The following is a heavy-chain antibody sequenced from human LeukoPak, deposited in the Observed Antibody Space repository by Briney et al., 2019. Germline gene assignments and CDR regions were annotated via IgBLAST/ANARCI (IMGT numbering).Heavy chain of an antibody. V-gene: IGHV3-23*01. J-gene: IGHJ4*02. Sequence: QTGGSLRLSCAASGLTFTSYAMSWVRQAPGKGPEWVSGISERGGSTNYADSVKGRFIISRDTSKNTVYLQMNSLRVEDTAVYFCAKRGIVIRAVIIIGFHKEAYYFDYWGQGILVTVSS. CDR2: ISERGGST. CDR1: GLTFTSYA. CDR3: AKRGIVIRAVIIIGFHKEAYYFDY. D-gene: IGHD3-10*01.